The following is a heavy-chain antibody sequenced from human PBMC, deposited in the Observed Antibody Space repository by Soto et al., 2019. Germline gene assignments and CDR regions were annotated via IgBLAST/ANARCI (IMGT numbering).Heavy chain of an antibody. Sequence: EVQLMESEGGLVQRGGSLRLSCAASGFTFNYYWMHWVRQAPGQGLVWVSHIHSDGSSTTYADSVKGRFTISRDNAKNTLYLQMNRLRAEDTAVYYCARGDKGGFDLWGQGTTVTVSS. J-gene: IGHJ3*01. CDR1: GFTFNYYW. V-gene: IGHV3-74*01. CDR3: ARGDKGGFDL. CDR2: IHSDGSST. D-gene: IGHD2-21*02.